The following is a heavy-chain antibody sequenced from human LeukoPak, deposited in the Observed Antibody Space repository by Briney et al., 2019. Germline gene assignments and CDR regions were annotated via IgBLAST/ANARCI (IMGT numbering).Heavy chain of an antibody. V-gene: IGHV3-49*03. J-gene: IGHJ4*02. CDR2: IRSIAYGGTT. D-gene: IGHD3-10*01. Sequence: PGGSLRLSCTASGFTFGDYAMSWFRQAPGKGLEWVGFIRSIAYGGTTEYAASVKGRFTISRDDSKSIAYLQMNSLKTEDTAVYYCTRDLARSGSYPCFDYWGQGTLVTVSS. CDR3: TRDLARSGSYPCFDY. CDR1: GFTFGDYA.